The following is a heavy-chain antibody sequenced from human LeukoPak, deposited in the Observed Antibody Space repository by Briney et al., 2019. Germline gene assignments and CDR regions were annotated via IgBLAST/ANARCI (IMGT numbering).Heavy chain of an antibody. V-gene: IGHV1-2*02. J-gene: IGHJ4*02. CDR2: INPNSGDT. D-gene: IGHD2-2*01. CDR1: GYTFTGYY. Sequence: ASVKVSCKASGYTFTGYYMHWVRQAPGQGLEWMGWINPNSGDTNSAQKFQGRITMTRDTSISTAYMELSRLRSDDTAVYCCARGYPVGYFDYWGQGTLVTVSS. CDR3: ARGYPVGYFDY.